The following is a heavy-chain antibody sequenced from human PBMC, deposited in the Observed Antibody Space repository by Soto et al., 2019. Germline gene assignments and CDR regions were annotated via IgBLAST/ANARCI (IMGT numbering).Heavy chain of an antibody. CDR3: ARGVPYSYGYVSWFDP. V-gene: IGHV4-61*08. J-gene: IGHJ5*02. CDR1: GGSISGSDYY. Sequence: PSETLSLTCTVSGGSISGSDYYWGWIRQPPGKGLEWIGYINYSGSTNYNPSLKSRVTISVDTSKNQFSLKLSSVTAADTAVYYCARGVPYSYGYVSWFDPWGQGTLVTVSS. CDR2: INYSGST. D-gene: IGHD5-18*01.